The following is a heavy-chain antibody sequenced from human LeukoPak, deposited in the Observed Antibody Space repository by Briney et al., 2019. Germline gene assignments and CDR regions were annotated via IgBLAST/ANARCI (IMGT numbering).Heavy chain of an antibody. CDR1: GFAFSSYA. D-gene: IGHD5-18*01. CDR2: ISNDGNNK. CDR3: ARPVDTAMVRAFDY. Sequence: GGSLRLSCAASGFAFSSYAMHWVRQAPGKGLEWVAVISNDGNNKYYADSVKSRFTISRDNSKNTLYLQMNSLRAEDTAVYYCARPVDTAMVRAFDYWGQGTLVTVSS. J-gene: IGHJ4*02. V-gene: IGHV3-30-3*01.